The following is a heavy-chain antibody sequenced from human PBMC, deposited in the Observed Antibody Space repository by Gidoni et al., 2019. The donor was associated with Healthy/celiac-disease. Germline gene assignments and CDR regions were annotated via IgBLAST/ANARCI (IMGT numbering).Heavy chain of an antibody. Sequence: QVQLQESVPGLVKPSQTLSLTCTVSGFSISSGCYYWSCIRQHPGKGLEWIGYIYYSGSTYYNPSLKSRVTISVDTSKNQFSLKLSAVTAADTAVYYCARAVYYYDSSGYYYYFDYWGQGTLVTVSS. D-gene: IGHD3-22*01. J-gene: IGHJ4*02. CDR1: GFSISSGCYY. CDR3: ARAVYYYDSSGYYYYFDY. V-gene: IGHV4-31*03. CDR2: IYYSGST.